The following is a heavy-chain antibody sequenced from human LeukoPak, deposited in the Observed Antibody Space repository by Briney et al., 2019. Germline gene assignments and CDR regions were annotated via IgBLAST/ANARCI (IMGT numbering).Heavy chain of an antibody. CDR1: GFTFSSYS. CDR2: ISGSSSYI. J-gene: IGHJ2*01. V-gene: IGHV3-21*01. Sequence: GGSLRLSCAASGFTFSSYSMNWVRQAPGKGLEWVSCISGSSSYIYSADSVKGRFTISRHNAKNSLYLQMNSLRAEDTAVYYCARGADSRAAWYFDLWGRGTLVTVSS. CDR3: ARGADSRAAWYFDL. D-gene: IGHD3-22*01.